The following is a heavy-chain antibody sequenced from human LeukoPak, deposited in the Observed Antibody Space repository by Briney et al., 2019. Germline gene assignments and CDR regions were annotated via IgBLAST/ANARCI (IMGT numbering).Heavy chain of an antibody. CDR2: INHSGST. D-gene: IGHD6-13*01. Sequence: MASETLSLTCAVYGGSFSGYYWSWIRQPPGKGLEWIGEINHSGSTNYNPSLKSRVTISVDTSKNQFSLKLSSVTAADTAVYYCARVYSSSMRGKRYYYMDVWGKGTTVTVSS. CDR3: ARVYSSSMRGKRYYYMDV. V-gene: IGHV4-34*01. CDR1: GGSFSGYY. J-gene: IGHJ6*03.